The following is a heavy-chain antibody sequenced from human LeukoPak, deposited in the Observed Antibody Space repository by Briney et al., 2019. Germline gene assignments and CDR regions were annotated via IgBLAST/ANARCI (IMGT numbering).Heavy chain of an antibody. Sequence: PGGSLRLSCAASGFTFSSYSMNWVRQAPGKGLEWVAVIWYDGSNKYYADSVKGRFTISRDNSKNTLYLQMNSLRAEDTAVYYCARDPALLDYWGQGTLVTVSS. CDR2: IWYDGSNK. J-gene: IGHJ4*02. CDR1: GFTFSSYS. V-gene: IGHV3-33*08. CDR3: ARDPALLDY.